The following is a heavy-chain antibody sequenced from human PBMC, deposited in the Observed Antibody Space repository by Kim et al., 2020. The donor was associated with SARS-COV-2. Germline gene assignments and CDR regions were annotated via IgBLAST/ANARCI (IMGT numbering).Heavy chain of an antibody. V-gene: IGHV3-30*01. D-gene: IGHD1-26*01. Sequence: ADSVKGRFTKSRDNSKNTLYLQMNSLRAEDTAVYYCERVKGRVSSMVDDWGQGTLVTVSS. J-gene: IGHJ4*02. CDR3: ERVKGRVSSMVDD.